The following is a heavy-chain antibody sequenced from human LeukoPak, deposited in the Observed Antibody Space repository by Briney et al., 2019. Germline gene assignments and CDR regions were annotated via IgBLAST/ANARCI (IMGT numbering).Heavy chain of an antibody. CDR2: IKFDGSDK. CDR3: ARGRIDWNYDRPFDY. V-gene: IGHV3-7*01. CDR1: GFTFSNYW. Sequence: GGSLRLSCAASGFTFSNYWMSWVRQAPGKGLEWVANIKFDGSDKFYVDSVKGRFTISRDNAKNLLYLQMNSLRVEDTAVYYCARGRIDWNYDRPFDYWGQGTLVTVSS. J-gene: IGHJ4*02. D-gene: IGHD1-7*01.